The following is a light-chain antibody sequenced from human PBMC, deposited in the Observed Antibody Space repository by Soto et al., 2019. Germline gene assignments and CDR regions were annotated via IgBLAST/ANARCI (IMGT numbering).Light chain of an antibody. CDR2: EDI. CDR1: SSDVGGYNF. J-gene: IGLJ2*01. CDR3: SSYAGSNNLV. Sequence: QSVLTPPPSASGSPGQSVTISCTGTSSDVGGYNFVFWYQQHPGKAPKLMIYEDIKRPSGVPDRFSGSKSGNTASLTVSGLQPEDEADYYCSSYAGSNNLVFGGGTKVTVL. V-gene: IGLV2-8*01.